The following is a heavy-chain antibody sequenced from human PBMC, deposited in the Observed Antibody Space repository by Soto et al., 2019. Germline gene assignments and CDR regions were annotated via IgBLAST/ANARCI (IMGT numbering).Heavy chain of an antibody. CDR1: GGSISSGDYY. J-gene: IGHJ6*02. Sequence: SETLSLTCTVSGGSISSGDYYWSWIRQPPGKGLEWIGYIYYSGSTYYNPSLKSRVTISVDTSKNQFSPKLSSVTAADTAVYYCARDLRGYSYGPVSYYYGMDVWGQGTTVTVSS. D-gene: IGHD5-18*01. CDR2: IYYSGST. V-gene: IGHV4-30-4*01. CDR3: ARDLRGYSYGPVSYYYGMDV.